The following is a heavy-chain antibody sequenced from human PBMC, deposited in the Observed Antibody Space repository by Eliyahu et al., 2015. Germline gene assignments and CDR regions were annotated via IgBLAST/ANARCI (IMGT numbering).Heavy chain of an antibody. V-gene: IGHV3-7*01. CDR2: INQDGSEK. CDR3: ARAPHDYGDSYYFDS. CDR1: GXTFRSYX. J-gene: IGHJ4*02. Sequence: EVQLVESGGGLVQPGGSLRLSCAASGXTFRSYXMPWXRQGPGKGVEXVANINQDGSEKHFVDSVKGRFSISRDNAKNSLYLEMNSLKAEDAAVYYCARAPHDYGDSYYFDSWGRGTPVTVSS. D-gene: IGHD4-17*01.